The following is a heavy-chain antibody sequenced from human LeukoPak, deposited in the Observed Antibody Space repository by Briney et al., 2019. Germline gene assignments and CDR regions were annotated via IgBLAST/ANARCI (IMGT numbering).Heavy chain of an antibody. Sequence: PSETLSLTCTVSGGSISSYYWSWIRQPPGKGLEWIGEINHSGSTNYNPSLKSRVTISVDTSKNQFSLKLSSVTAADTAVYYCAREGWRYYMDVWGKGTTVTVSS. V-gene: IGHV4-34*01. CDR2: INHSGST. CDR1: GGSISSYY. CDR3: AREGWRYYMDV. J-gene: IGHJ6*03.